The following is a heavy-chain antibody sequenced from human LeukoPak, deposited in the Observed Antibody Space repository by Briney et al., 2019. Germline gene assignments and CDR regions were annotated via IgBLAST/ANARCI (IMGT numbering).Heavy chain of an antibody. Sequence: PGGSLGLSCAASGFTFSSYAMSWVRQAPGKGLEWVSAISGSGGSTYYADSVKGRFTISRDNSKNTLYLQMNSLRAEDTAVYYCAKRNRIAVAGSVFDYWGQGTLVTVSS. CDR2: ISGSGGST. CDR3: AKRNRIAVAGSVFDY. CDR1: GFTFSSYA. J-gene: IGHJ4*02. D-gene: IGHD6-19*01. V-gene: IGHV3-23*01.